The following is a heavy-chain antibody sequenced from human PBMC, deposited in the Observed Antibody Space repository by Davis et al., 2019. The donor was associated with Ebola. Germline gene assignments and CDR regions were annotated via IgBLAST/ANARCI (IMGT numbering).Heavy chain of an antibody. V-gene: IGHV3-30*03. J-gene: IGHJ6*04. CDR3: ARDQGMAPRGGWGGMDV. CDR2: ISHDGNNK. D-gene: IGHD5-24*01. CDR1: GFSFSNFG. Sequence: GGSLRLSCAASGFSFSNFGMHWVRQAPGKGLEWVAGISHDGNNKYYPDSVKGRFTISRDNSKNTLYLHMNTLRAEDTAVYYCARDQGMAPRGGWGGMDVWGKGTAVTVSS.